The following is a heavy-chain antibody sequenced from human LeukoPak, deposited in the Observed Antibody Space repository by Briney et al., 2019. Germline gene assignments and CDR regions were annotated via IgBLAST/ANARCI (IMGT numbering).Heavy chain of an antibody. V-gene: IGHV3-23*01. J-gene: IGHJ4*02. CDR3: AKVLWFGELPAPFDY. CDR2: ISGSGGST. D-gene: IGHD3-10*01. Sequence: GGSLRLSCAASGFTFSSYAMSWVRQAPGKGLEWVSAISGSGGSTYYADSVKGRFTISRDNSKNTLYLQMNSLRAEDTAVYYCAKVLWFGELPAPFDYWGRGTLVTVSS. CDR1: GFTFSSYA.